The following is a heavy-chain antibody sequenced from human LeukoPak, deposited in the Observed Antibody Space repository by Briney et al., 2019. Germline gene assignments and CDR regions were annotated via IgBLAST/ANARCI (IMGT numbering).Heavy chain of an antibody. CDR2: ISSSGSTI. J-gene: IGHJ2*01. CDR3: ARTLRIQLWFDWYFDL. V-gene: IGHV3-48*03. Sequence: GGSLRLSCAASGFTFSSYEMNWVRQAPGKGLEWVSYISSSGSTIYYADSVKGRFTISRDNAKNSLYLQMNSLRAEDTAVYYCARTLRIQLWFDWYFDLWGRGTLVTVSS. D-gene: IGHD5-18*01. CDR1: GFTFSSYE.